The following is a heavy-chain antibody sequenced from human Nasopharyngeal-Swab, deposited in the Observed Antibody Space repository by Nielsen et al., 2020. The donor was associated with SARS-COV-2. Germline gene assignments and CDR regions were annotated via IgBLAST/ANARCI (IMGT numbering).Heavy chain of an antibody. CDR3: ARGGLLELGFYWYFDL. CDR2: ISYDGSNK. J-gene: IGHJ2*01. V-gene: IGHV3-30-3*01. CDR1: GFTFSSYA. Sequence: GGSLRLSCAASGFTFSSYAMHWVRQAPGKGLEWVAVISYDGSNKYYADSVKGRFTISRGNSKNTLYLQMNSLRAEDTAVYYCARGGLLELGFYWYFDLWGRGTLVTVSS. D-gene: IGHD2-21*02.